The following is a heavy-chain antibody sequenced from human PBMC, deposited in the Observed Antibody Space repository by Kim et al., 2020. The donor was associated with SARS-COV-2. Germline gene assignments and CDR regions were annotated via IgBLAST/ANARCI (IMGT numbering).Heavy chain of an antibody. CDR2: IWYDGSNK. D-gene: IGHD6-13*01. Sequence: GGSLRLSCAASGFTFSSYGMHWVRQAPGKGLEWVAVIWYDGSNKYYADSVKGRFTISRDNSKNTLYLQMNSLRAEDTAVYYCARDRVIAAANDAFDIWGQGTMVTVSS. J-gene: IGHJ3*02. CDR3: ARDRVIAAANDAFDI. V-gene: IGHV3-33*01. CDR1: GFTFSSYG.